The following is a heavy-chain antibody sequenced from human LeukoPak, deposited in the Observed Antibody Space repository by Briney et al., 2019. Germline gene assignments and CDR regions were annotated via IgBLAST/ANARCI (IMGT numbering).Heavy chain of an antibody. CDR1: GGTFSGYA. D-gene: IGHD5-18*01. V-gene: IGHV1-69*01. J-gene: IGHJ4*02. Sequence: SVKVSCKASGGTFSGYAISWVRQAPGQGLEWMGGIIPIFGTANYAQKFQGRVTITADESTSTAYMELSSLRSEDTAVYYCARAHVQLWLHEPFDYWGQGTLVTVSS. CDR2: IIPIFGTA. CDR3: ARAHVQLWLHEPFDY.